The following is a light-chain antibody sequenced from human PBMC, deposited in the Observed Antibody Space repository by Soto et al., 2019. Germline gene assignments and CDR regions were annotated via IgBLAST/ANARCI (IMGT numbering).Light chain of an antibody. CDR1: QTFSNF. V-gene: IGKV1-39*01. CDR3: QQSYSTPYT. Sequence: DIQMTQSPSSLSASVGDRVTITCRASQTFSNFLNWYQQKPGKAPKLLVYGASSLQSGVPSRFSGSGSGTDFTLTITSLQTEDFATYYGQQSYSTPYTFGQGTKLQIK. J-gene: IGKJ2*01. CDR2: GAS.